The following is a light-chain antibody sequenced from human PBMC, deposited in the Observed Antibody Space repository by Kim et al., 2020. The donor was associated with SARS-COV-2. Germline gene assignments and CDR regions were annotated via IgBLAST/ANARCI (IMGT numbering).Light chain of an antibody. CDR2: GAS. CDR1: QSVGSSY. CDR3: QQYGSSPYS. Sequence: EIVLTQSPGTLSLSPEERATLSCRASQSVGSSYLAWFQQKPGQAPRLLIYGASSRATGIPDRFSGSGYGTDFTLTISRLEPEDFVVYYCQQYGSSPYSFGQGTKLEI. J-gene: IGKJ2*03. V-gene: IGKV3-20*01.